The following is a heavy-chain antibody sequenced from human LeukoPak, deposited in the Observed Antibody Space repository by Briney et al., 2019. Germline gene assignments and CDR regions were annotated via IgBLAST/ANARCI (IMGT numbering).Heavy chain of an antibody. CDR3: ARWSGYYYGSGSSGDNWFDP. Sequence: SETLSLTCTVSGGSISSYYWSWIRQPPGKGLEWIGYIYYSGSTNYNPSLKSRVTISVDTPKNQFSLKLSSVTAADTAVYYCARWSGYYYGSGSSGDNWFDPWGQGTLVTVSS. D-gene: IGHD3-10*01. CDR1: GGSISSYY. V-gene: IGHV4-59*01. J-gene: IGHJ5*02. CDR2: IYYSGST.